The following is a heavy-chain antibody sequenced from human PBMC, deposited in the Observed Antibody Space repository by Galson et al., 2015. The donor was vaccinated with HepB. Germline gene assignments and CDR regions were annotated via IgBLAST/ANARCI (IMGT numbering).Heavy chain of an antibody. D-gene: IGHD3-3*01. V-gene: IGHV1-18*01. CDR1: GYTFTSYG. CDR3: ARVGRDFWSGYYNDFDY. J-gene: IGHJ4*02. CDR2: ISGYNGNT. Sequence: SVKVSCKASGYTFTSYGISWVRQAPGQGLEWMGWISGYNGNTNYAQKFQGRVTMTTDTSTSTAYMELRSLRFDDTAVYYCARVGRDFWSGYYNDFDYWGQGTLVTVSS.